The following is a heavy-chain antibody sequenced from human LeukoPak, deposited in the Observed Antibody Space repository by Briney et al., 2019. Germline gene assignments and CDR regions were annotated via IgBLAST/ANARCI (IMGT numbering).Heavy chain of an antibody. CDR3: ARDQKYYDILTGSNWFDP. CDR2: INIDGSTT. CDR1: GFTFSSYW. V-gene: IGHV3-74*01. Sequence: GGSLRLSCAASGFTFSSYWMHWVRQAPGKGLVWVSRINIDGSTTNYADSVKGRFTISRDNAKNTLYLQMNSLRAEDTAVYYCARDQKYYDILTGSNWFDPWGQGTLVTVSS. J-gene: IGHJ5*02. D-gene: IGHD3-9*01.